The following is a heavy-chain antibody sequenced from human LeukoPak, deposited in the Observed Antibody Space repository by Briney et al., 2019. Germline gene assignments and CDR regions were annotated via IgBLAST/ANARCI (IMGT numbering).Heavy chain of an antibody. J-gene: IGHJ3*02. V-gene: IGHV4-61*02. CDR1: GGSISGGSYY. D-gene: IGHD3-22*01. CDR2: IYTSGST. CDR3: ARGLYYYDSSGYYSTRWGDAFDI. Sequence: SETLSLTCTVSGGSISGGSYYWSWIRQPAGKGLEWIGRIYTSGSTNYNPSLKSRVTISVDTSKNQFSLKLSSVTAADTAVYYCARGLYYYDSSGYYSTRWGDAFDIWGQGTMVTVSS.